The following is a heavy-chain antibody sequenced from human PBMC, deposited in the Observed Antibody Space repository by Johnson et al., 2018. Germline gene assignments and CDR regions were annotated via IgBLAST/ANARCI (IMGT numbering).Heavy chain of an antibody. Sequence: YAYSVKGRFTIPRDNAKNSLDLQMNSLRAEDTAVYYCARDRHYDFWSGYALYYYYYMDVWGKGTTVTVSS. CDR3: ARDRHYDFWSGYALYYYYYMDV. V-gene: IGHV3-7*01. J-gene: IGHJ6*03. D-gene: IGHD3-3*01.